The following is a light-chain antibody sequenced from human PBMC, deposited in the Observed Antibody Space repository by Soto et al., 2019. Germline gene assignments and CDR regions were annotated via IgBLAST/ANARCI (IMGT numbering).Light chain of an antibody. CDR1: QSVSSN. CDR3: QHCNNWPRT. J-gene: IGKJ1*01. Sequence: EIVMTQSPATLSVSPGERATLSCRASQSVSSNLAWYQQKPGQAPRLLIYGASTRATGIPARFSGSGSGTEFTLTINSLQSEDCAVYYCQHCNNWPRTFGQGTKVEIK. CDR2: GAS. V-gene: IGKV3-15*01.